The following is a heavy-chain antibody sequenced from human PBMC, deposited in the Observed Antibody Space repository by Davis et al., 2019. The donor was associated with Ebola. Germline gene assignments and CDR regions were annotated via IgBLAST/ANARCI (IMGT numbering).Heavy chain of an antibody. D-gene: IGHD3-22*01. CDR3: ARGIYDSSSSRSDYSDS. CDR1: GGSISSSSYY. Sequence: MPSETLSLTCTVSGGSISSSSYYWGWIRQPPGKGLEWIGSIYYSGSTNYNPSLKSRVTTSVDTSKNQFSLKLNSVTAADTAVYYCARGIYDSSSSRSDYSDSWGQGTLVTVPS. CDR2: IYYSGST. V-gene: IGHV4-39*07. J-gene: IGHJ4*02.